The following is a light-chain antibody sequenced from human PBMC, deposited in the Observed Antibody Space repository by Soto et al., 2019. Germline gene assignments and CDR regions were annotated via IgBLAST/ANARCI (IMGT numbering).Light chain of an antibody. CDR1: QSVSSNY. V-gene: IGKV3-20*01. J-gene: IGKJ1*01. CDR2: GAS. Sequence: EIVLTQSPGILSLSPGERATLSCGASQSVSSNYLAWYQQKPGQAPRLLIYGASSRATGLPDRFSGSGSGTDFALTIGRLEPEDFAVYYCHQYGISPPRTFGQGTKVDIK. CDR3: HQYGISPPRT.